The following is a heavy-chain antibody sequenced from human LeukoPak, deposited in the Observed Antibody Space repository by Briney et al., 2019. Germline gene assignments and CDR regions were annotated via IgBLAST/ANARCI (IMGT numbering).Heavy chain of an antibody. V-gene: IGHV3-30*02. CDR2: IRYDGSNK. D-gene: IGHD5-18*01. J-gene: IGHJ4*02. CDR1: GFTFSNYG. Sequence: GGSLRLSCAASGFTFSNYGMHWVRQAPGKGLEWVAFIRYDGSNKYYADSVKGRFTISRDNSKNRLYLQMNSLRADDTAVYYCARDEYLRDTAMAADYWGQGTLVTVSS. CDR3: ARDEYLRDTAMAADY.